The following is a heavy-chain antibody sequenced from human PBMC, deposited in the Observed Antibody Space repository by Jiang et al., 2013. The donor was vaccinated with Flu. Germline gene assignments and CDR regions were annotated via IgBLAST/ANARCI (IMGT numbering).Heavy chain of an antibody. D-gene: IGHD1-26*01. Sequence: PTQTLTLTCTFSGFSLTTRGVGVSWIRQPPGKALEWLSIVYSDDDKRYSPSLRSRLTIRKDTSKNQVVLTLTDMDPLDTATYFCVHRQWDNSRRAFDVWGQGTTVTVSS. V-gene: IGHV2-5*02. CDR2: VYSDDDK. J-gene: IGHJ3*01. CDR3: VHRQWDNSRRAFDV. CDR1: GFSLTTRGVG.